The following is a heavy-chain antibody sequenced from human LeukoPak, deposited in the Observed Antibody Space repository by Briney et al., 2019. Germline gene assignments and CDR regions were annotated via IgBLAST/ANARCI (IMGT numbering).Heavy chain of an antibody. CDR2: IYPSGGT. CDR1: GGSIPSYY. CDR3: ARLSPGGAGATYFDS. Sequence: SETLSLTCTVSGGSIPSYYWSWIRQPAGKGLEWIGRIYPSGGTHYNPSLKSRVTMSGDTSKNQFSLKLSSVTAADTAVYYCARLSPGGAGATYFDSWGRGTLVTVSS. V-gene: IGHV4-4*07. J-gene: IGHJ4*02. D-gene: IGHD1-26*01.